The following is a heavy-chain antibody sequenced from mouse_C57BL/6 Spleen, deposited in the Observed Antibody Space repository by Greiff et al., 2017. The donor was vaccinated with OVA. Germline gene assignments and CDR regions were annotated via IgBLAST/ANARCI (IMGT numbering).Heavy chain of an antibody. CDR2: ISSGGSYT. V-gene: IGHV5-6*01. Sequence: VQLQQSGGDLVKPGGSLKLSCAASGFTFSSYGMSWVRQTPDKRLEWVATISSGGSYTYYPDSVKGRFTISRDNAKNTLYLQMSSLKSEDTAMYYCARHGYSWFAYWGQGTLVTVSA. CDR3: ARHGYSWFAY. CDR1: GFTFSSYG. J-gene: IGHJ3*01.